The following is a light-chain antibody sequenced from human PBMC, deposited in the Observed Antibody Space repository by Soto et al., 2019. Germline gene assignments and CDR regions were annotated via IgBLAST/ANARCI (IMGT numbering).Light chain of an antibody. CDR2: GAA. CDR1: ESNSSN. V-gene: IGKV3D-15*01. Sequence: VLTQSPAILSVSPGERATLSCRANESNSSNVTRYQQKPGQAPRLIIYGAATRATDIPARFSGSGSGTDFNLTINSQQSEDFAVYYSQMYNNCGGTCGGVTIVDIK. CDR3: QMYNNCGGT. J-gene: IGKJ4*01.